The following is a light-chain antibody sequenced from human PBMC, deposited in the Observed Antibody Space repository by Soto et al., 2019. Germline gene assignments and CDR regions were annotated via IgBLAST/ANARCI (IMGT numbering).Light chain of an antibody. J-gene: IGLJ3*02. CDR1: SSNIGSKY. Sequence: QSVLTQPPSASGTPGQRVTISCSGSSSNIGSKYVYWYQQLPGTAPKLLIYRNIQRPSGVPDRFSGSKSGTSASLAISGLRSEDEADYYCAAWDDSLNGWVFGGGTKLTVL. CDR2: RNI. V-gene: IGLV1-47*01. CDR3: AAWDDSLNGWV.